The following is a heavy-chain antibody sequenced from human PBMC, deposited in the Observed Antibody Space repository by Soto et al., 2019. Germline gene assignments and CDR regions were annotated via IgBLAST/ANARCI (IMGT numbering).Heavy chain of an antibody. Sequence: SETLSLTCTVSGGSISSYYWSWIRQPPGKGLEWIGYIYYTGTTNYNPSLKSRVTISVDTSKNQFSLKLSSVTAADTAVYYCARDSYYDFCGSSHAFDIWGQGTMVTVSS. J-gene: IGHJ3*02. CDR1: GGSISSYY. CDR3: ARDSYYDFCGSSHAFDI. V-gene: IGHV4-59*01. D-gene: IGHD3-3*01. CDR2: IYYTGTT.